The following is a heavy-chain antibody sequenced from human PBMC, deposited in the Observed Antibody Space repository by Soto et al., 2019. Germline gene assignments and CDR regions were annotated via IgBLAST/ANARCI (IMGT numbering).Heavy chain of an antibody. V-gene: IGHV3-33*01. CDR2: IWYDGSNK. CDR1: GFTFSSYG. D-gene: IGHD5-12*01. Sequence: QVQLVESGGGVVQPGRSLRLSCAASGFTFSSYGMHWVRQAPGKGLEWVAVIWYDGSNKYYADSVKGRFTISRDNSKNSLHLQMNSLRAETPAVYFCAREVVATFNRYTRAFDIWGLGTMVTVS. CDR3: AREVVATFNRYTRAFDI. J-gene: IGHJ3*02.